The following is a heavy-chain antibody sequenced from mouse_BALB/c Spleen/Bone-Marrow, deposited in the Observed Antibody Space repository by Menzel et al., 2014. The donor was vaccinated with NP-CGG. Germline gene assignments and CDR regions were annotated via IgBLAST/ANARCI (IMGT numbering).Heavy chain of an antibody. Sequence: QVHVKQSGAELVKPGASVKLSCKASGYTFTSYYMYWVKQRPGQGLEWIGGINPSNGGTNFNEKFKSKATLTVDKSSSTAYVQLSSLTSEDSAVYYCTRSEPLAYWGQGTLVTVSA. CDR1: GYTFTSYY. CDR2: INPSNGGT. CDR3: TRSEPLAY. V-gene: IGHV1S81*02. J-gene: IGHJ3*01.